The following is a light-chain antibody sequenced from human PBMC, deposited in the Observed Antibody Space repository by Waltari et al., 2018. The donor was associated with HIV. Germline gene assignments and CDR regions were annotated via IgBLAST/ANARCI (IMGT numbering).Light chain of an antibody. J-gene: IGLJ2*01. Sequence: QSALTQPASVSGSPGQSITMSCTGTSSDVGSYNLVSWYQQHPGKAPDHIIYEVNKRPPGITNRFSGFKSGNTASLTITGLQAEDEADYHCCSYAIGGTFVFGGGTKVTVL. CDR2: EVN. V-gene: IGLV2-23*02. CDR3: CSYAIGGTFV. CDR1: SSDVGSYNL.